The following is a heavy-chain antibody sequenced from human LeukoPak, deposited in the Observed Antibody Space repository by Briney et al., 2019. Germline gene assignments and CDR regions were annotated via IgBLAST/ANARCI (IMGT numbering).Heavy chain of an antibody. J-gene: IGHJ4*02. CDR2: IYYSGDT. CDR1: GGSISSGDYY. D-gene: IGHD5-18*01. V-gene: IGHV4-31*02. Sequence: PSETLSLTCTVSGGSISSGDYYWSWIRQHPGKGLEWIGYIYYSGDTYYNPSLKSRVTISVDTSKNQFSLKLSSVTAADTAVYYCARAPRDTNSWYYFDYWGQGILVSVSS. CDR3: ARAPRDTNSWYYFDY.